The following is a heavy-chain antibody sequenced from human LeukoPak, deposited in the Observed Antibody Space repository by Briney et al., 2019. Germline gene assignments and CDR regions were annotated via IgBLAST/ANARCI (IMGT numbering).Heavy chain of an antibody. V-gene: IGHV4-59*01. CDR3: ARDVRRGLRFNNFYPYFGMDV. Sequence: SETLSLTCSVSGGSINFIWSWIRQSPGKGLEGIGCIYHNGSTSYNSPLKSRVAISLDTSKKQVSLLLNSVTASDTAVYYCARDVRRGLRFNNFYPYFGMDVWGKGTTVIVSA. CDR1: GGSINFI. J-gene: IGHJ6*04. CDR2: IYHNGST. D-gene: IGHD3-3*01.